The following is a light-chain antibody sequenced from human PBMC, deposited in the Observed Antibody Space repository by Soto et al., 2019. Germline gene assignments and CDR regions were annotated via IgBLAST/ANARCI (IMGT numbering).Light chain of an antibody. CDR3: QQYYTNPPT. Sequence: DIVMTQSPDSLAVSLGERATINCKSSQSILYSSNNKNYLSWYQLKPGQSPKLLIHWASTREAGVPDRFSGSGSGTEFTLTISSLQAEDVAIYYCQQYYTNPPTFGGGTKVEIK. CDR1: QSILYSSNNKNY. CDR2: WAS. J-gene: IGKJ4*01. V-gene: IGKV4-1*01.